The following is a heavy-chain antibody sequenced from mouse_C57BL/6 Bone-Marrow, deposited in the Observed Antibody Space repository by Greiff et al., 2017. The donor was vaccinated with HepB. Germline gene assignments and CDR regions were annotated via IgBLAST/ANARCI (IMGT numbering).Heavy chain of an antibody. J-gene: IGHJ4*01. CDR2: IWWGDDK. V-gene: IGHV8-8*01. Sequence: QVTLKVSGPGILQPSQTLSLTCSFSGFSLSTFGMGVVWIRQPSGQGLEWLAHIWWGDDKYYNPALKSRLTISKDTSKNQVFLKIANVATSDTATYYVARMKGNYVGAMDYWGQGTSVTVSS. CDR1: GFSLSTFGMG. CDR3: ARMKGNYVGAMDY. D-gene: IGHD2-1*01.